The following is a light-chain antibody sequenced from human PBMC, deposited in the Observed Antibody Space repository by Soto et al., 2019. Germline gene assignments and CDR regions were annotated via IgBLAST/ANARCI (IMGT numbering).Light chain of an antibody. CDR3: QQYNFSPT. CDR1: QSVTTW. CDR2: KAS. V-gene: IGKV1-5*03. Sequence: DIQMTQFPSTLSAFVGDRVTITCRASQSVTTWLAWYQQRPGKAPKLLILKASSLETGVPSRFSGSGSGTEFTLTISRLQPDDFATYYCQQYNFSPTFGGGTKVEIK. J-gene: IGKJ4*01.